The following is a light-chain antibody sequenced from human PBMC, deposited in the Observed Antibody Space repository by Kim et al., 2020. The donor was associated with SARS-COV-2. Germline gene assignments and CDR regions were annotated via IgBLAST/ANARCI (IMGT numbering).Light chain of an antibody. CDR1: QDIRHH. J-gene: IGKJ1*01. CDR2: AAS. CDR3: LQDHGFPRT. V-gene: IGKV1-17*01. Sequence: DIQMTQSPSSLSASVGDRVTITCRASQDIRHHLGWYQQKSGKAPKRLIYAASNLESGAPSRFSGSGSGTEFTLTVSSLQPEDFASYFCLQDHGFPRTFGQGTKVDIK.